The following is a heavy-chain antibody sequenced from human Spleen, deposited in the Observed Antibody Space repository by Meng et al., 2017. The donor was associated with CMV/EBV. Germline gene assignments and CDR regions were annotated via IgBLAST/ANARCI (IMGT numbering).Heavy chain of an antibody. V-gene: IGHV3-21*01. CDR1: GFTFSSYT. Sequence: GESLKISCSASGFTFSSYTMTWVRVAPGKGLEWVSFVSTSGTYIYYADSVEGRFTISRDNAKNSLYLQMNSLRAEDTAVYFCAKLKGVDTAVVPPSWGQGTLVTVS. J-gene: IGHJ4*02. D-gene: IGHD5-18*01. CDR3: AKLKGVDTAVVPPS. CDR2: VSTSGTYI.